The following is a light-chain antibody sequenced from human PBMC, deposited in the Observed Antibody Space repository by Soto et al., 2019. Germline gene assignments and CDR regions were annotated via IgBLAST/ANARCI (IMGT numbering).Light chain of an antibody. V-gene: IGKV3D-15*01. Sequence: EIVMTQSPATLSVSPGERATLSCRASQSVGSDLAWYQQKPGQAPRLLIYAASTRATGIPVRFSGSGSGTDFTLTISRLEPEDFAVYYCQHFSNSPSITFGQGTRLEIK. CDR2: AAS. CDR3: QHFSNSPSIT. CDR1: QSVGSD. J-gene: IGKJ5*01.